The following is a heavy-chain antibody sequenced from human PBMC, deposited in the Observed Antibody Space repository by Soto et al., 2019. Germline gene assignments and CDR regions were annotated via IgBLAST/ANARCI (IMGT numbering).Heavy chain of an antibody. CDR3: AKENYGSGIPGQYYFDY. D-gene: IGHD3-10*01. Sequence: PGGSLRLSCAASGFTFSSYAMSWVRQAPGKGLEWVSAISGSGGSTYYADSVKGRFTISRDNSKNTLYLQMNSLRAEDTAVYYCAKENYGSGIPGQYYFDYWGQGTLVTVSS. CDR1: GFTFSSYA. J-gene: IGHJ4*02. CDR2: ISGSGGST. V-gene: IGHV3-23*01.